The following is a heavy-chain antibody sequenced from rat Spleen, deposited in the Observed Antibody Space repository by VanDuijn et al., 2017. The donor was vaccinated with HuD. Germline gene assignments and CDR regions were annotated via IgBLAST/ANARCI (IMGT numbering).Heavy chain of an antibody. CDR2: ISYDGSST. V-gene: IGHV5-29*01. Sequence: EVQLVESDGGLVQPGRSLKLSCVASGFTFNDCYMAWVRQAPTKGLEWVATISYDGSSTYYRDSVKGRFTISRDNAKSTLYLQMDSLRSEDTATYYCVRQGYLRDWYFDFWGPETMVAVSS. D-gene: IGHD2-7*01. J-gene: IGHJ1*01. CDR1: GFTFNDCY. CDR3: VRQGYLRDWYFDF.